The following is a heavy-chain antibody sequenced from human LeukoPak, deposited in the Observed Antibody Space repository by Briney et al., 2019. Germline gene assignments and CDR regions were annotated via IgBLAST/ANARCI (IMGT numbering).Heavy chain of an antibody. CDR2: INSDGSST. J-gene: IGHJ4*02. CDR3: TRERWLDY. D-gene: IGHD5-24*01. V-gene: IGHV3-74*01. CDR1: GFTFSTYW. Sequence: GGSLRLSCAASGFTFSTYWMNWVRQAPGKGPVWVSRINSDGSSTSYADSVEGRFTISRDNAKNTLYLQMNSLRAEDTAVYYCTRERWLDYWGQGTLVTVSS.